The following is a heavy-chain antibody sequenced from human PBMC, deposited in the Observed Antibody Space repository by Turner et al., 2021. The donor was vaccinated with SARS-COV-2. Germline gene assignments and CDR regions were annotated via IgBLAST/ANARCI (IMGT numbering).Heavy chain of an antibody. Sequence: SGTTKFNPSLKSRVTISVDTSKNQFSLNLNSVTAADTAVYYCARGLGFGGILNYIDSWGQGNLVTVSS. J-gene: IGHJ4*02. CDR2: SGTT. D-gene: IGHD2-15*01. V-gene: IGHV4-34*01. CDR3: ARGLGFGGILNYIDS.